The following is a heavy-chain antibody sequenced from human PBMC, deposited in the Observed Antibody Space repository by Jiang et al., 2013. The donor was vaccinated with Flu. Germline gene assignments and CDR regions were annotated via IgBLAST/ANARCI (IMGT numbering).Heavy chain of an antibody. D-gene: IGHD1-14*01. V-gene: IGHV5-51*01. CDR2: IYPGDSDT. Sequence: EWMGIIYPGDSDTRYSPSFQGQVTISADKSINTAYLQWSSLKASDTAIYYCTKIARDGTGGEYGFDSWGQGTLVTVSS. J-gene: IGHJ5*01. CDR3: TKIARDGTGGEYGFDS.